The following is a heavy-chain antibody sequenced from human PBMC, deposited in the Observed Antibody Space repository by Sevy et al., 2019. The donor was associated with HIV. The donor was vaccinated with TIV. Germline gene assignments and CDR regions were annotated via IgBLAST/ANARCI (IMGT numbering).Heavy chain of an antibody. CDR1: GFTFSSYA. CDR3: ERPMRGRLVGAFDY. CDR2: ISYDGSNK. V-gene: IGHV3-30-3*01. Sequence: GGSLRLSCAASGFTFSSYAMNWVRQAPGKGLEWVAFISYDGSNKYYADSVKGRFTISRDNSKNTLYLQMNSLRAEDTAVYYCERPMRGRLVGAFDYWGQGTLVTVSS. D-gene: IGHD1-26*01. J-gene: IGHJ4*02.